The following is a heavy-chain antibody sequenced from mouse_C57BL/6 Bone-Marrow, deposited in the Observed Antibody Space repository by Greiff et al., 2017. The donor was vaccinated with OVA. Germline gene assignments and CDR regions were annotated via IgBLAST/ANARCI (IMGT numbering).Heavy chain of an antibody. V-gene: IGHV1-19*01. CDR3: ARQPGYDY. D-gene: IGHD2-2*01. J-gene: IGHJ2*01. CDR2: INPYNGGT. Sequence: EVKLMESGPVLVKPGASVKMSCKASGYTFTDYYMNWVKQSHGKSLEWIGVINPYNGGTSYNQKFKGKATLTVDKSSSTAYMELNSLTSEDSAVYYCARQPGYDYWGQGTTLTVSS. CDR1: GYTFTDYY.